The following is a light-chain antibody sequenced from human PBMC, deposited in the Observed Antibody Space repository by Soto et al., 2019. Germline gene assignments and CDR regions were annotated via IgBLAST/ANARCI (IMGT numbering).Light chain of an antibody. CDR2: DVS. J-gene: IGLJ1*01. V-gene: IGLV2-14*03. CDR3: SSYTSTSAPYV. CDR1: SSDLGGYDY. Sequence: QSSLTQPASVSGFPGQSITISCTGTSSDLGGYDYVSWYQQHPGKAPKLIIYDVSGRPSGVSNRFSGSKSANTASLTISGLQAEDEADYHCSSYTSTSAPYVFGTGTKDTVL.